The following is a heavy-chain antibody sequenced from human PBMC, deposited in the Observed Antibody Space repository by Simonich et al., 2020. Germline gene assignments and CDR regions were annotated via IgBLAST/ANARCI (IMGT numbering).Heavy chain of an antibody. CDR1: GFTFSSYA. CDR3: AKDSSLVGATDWFDP. Sequence: EVQLLESGGGLVQPGGSLRLSCAASGFTFSSYAMSLVRQAPGEGSEWVTAISGSGGSTYYADSGKGRFTISRDNSKNTLYLQMNSLRAEDTAVYYCAKDSSLVGATDWFDPWGQGTLVTVSS. V-gene: IGHV3-23*01. J-gene: IGHJ5*02. CDR2: ISGSGGST. D-gene: IGHD1-26*01.